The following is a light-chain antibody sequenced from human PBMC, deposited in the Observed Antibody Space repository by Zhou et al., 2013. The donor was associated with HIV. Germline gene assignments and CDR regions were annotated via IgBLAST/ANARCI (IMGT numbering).Light chain of an antibody. V-gene: IGKV1-5*03. CDR3: QQSYSTLTWT. CDR2: KAS. Sequence: DIQMTQSPSTLSASVGDRVTITCRASQSISDWLAWYQQKPGKAPKVLIYKASSLQSGVPSRFSGRGSGTEFILTISSLQPDDFATYYCQQSYSTLTWTFGQGTKVEIK. CDR1: QSISDW. J-gene: IGKJ1*01.